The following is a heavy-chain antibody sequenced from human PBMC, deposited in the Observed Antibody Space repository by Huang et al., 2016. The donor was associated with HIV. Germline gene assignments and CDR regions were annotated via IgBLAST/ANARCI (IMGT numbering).Heavy chain of an antibody. CDR2: IYYSGST. D-gene: IGHD6-6*01. CDR1: GGSMSSYY. CDR3: ASASIAARRWFDP. Sequence: QVQLQESGPGLVKPSETLSLPCTVSGGSMSSYYWSLIRQPPGKGLEWIGYIYYSGSTNYNPPLKSRVTISVDTSKNQFSLRLSSVTAADTAVYYCASASIAARRWFDPWGQGSLVTVSS. V-gene: IGHV4-59*01. J-gene: IGHJ5*02.